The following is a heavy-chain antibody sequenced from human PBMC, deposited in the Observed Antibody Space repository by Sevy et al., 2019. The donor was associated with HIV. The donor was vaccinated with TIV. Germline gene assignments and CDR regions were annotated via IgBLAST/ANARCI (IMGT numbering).Heavy chain of an antibody. CDR2: ISGSGRYT. Sequence: GGSLRLSCAASVFTFSTYAMNWVRQAPGKGLEWVSSISGSGRYTYYADSVEGRFTISRDSSKNTLYLQMNSLRADDTAVYYCAKGFCSGGSCPRDYYYYGMDVWGQGTTVTVSS. J-gene: IGHJ6*02. V-gene: IGHV3-23*01. CDR1: VFTFSTYA. D-gene: IGHD2-15*01. CDR3: AKGFCSGGSCPRDYYYYGMDV.